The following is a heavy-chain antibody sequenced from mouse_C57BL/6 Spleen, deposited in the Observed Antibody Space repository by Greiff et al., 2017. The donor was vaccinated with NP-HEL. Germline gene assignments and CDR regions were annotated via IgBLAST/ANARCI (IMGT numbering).Heavy chain of an antibody. CDR2: IYPGDGDT. CDR1: GYAFSSSW. Sequence: VQLQQSGPELVKPGASVKISCKASGYAFSSSWMNWVKQRPGKGLEWIGRIYPGDGDTNYNGKFKGKATLTADKSSSTAYMQLSSLTSEDSAVYFCARSPYGIPFAYWGQRTLVTVSA. J-gene: IGHJ3*01. D-gene: IGHD2-1*01. CDR3: ARSPYGIPFAY. V-gene: IGHV1-82*01.